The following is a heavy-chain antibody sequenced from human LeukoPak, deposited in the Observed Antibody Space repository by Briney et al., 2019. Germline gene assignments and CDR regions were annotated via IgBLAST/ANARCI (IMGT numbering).Heavy chain of an antibody. CDR1: GYTLTELS. Sequence: GASVRVSCKVSGYTLTELSMHWVRQAPGKGLEWMGGFDPEDGETIYAQKFQGRVTMTEDTSTDTAYMELSSLRSEDTAVYYCARETGGGYDCPYFDYWGQGTLVTVSS. D-gene: IGHD5-12*01. V-gene: IGHV1-24*01. CDR3: ARETGGGYDCPYFDY. J-gene: IGHJ4*02. CDR2: FDPEDGET.